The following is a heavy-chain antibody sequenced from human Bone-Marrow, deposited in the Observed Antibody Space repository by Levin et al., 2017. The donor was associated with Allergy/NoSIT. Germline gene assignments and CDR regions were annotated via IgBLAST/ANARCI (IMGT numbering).Heavy chain of an antibody. CDR3: ARSPRDSANWYPYFDH. Sequence: ASVKVSCKTSGYTFPVYYIHWVRQAPGQGLDWMGWISPNTGGTHSAQRFQGRFTMTRDTSITTAYMELKGLTSDDTAVYYCARSPRDSANWYPYFDHWGQGTLVTVSS. CDR1: GYTFPVYY. CDR2: ISPNTGGT. J-gene: IGHJ4*02. V-gene: IGHV1-2*02. D-gene: IGHD7-27*01.